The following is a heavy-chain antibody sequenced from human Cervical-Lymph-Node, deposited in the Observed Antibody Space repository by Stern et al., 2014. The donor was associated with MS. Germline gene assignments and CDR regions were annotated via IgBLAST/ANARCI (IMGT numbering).Heavy chain of an antibody. J-gene: IGHJ4*02. CDR3: AKPYGDPSC. Sequence: QVQLVESGGGVVQPGRSLRLSCAASGFTFSSYGMHWVRQAPGKGLEWVAVISYDGSNKSYADSVKGRFTISRDNSKNTLYLQMNSLRAEDTAVYYCAKPYGDPSCWGQGTLVTVSS. CDR1: GFTFSSYG. V-gene: IGHV3-30*18. CDR2: ISYDGSNK. D-gene: IGHD4-17*01.